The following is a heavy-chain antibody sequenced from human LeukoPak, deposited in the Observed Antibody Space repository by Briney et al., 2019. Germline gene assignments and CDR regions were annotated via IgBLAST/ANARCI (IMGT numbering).Heavy chain of an antibody. Sequence: GGSLRLSCAASGFTFSSYWMSWVRQAPGKGLEWVANIKQDGSEKYYVDSVKGRFTISSDNAKNSLYLQMNSLRAEDTAVYYCARDTEVLRYFDWLPTGDYYGMDVWGQGTTVTVSS. D-gene: IGHD3-9*01. CDR1: GFTFSSYW. CDR3: ARDTEVLRYFDWLPTGDYYGMDV. J-gene: IGHJ6*02. CDR2: IKQDGSEK. V-gene: IGHV3-7*01.